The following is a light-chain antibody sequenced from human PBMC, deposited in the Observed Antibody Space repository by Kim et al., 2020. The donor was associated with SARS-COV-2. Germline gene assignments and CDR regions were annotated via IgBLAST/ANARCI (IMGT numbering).Light chain of an antibody. CDR2: EDR. Sequence: FLLTQPHSVSESPGKTVTISCTRSSGSIGSTYVQWYQQRPGSAPTTVIYEDRQRPSGVPDRFSGSIDRSSNSASFTISGLKTEDEGDYYCQSFDRDSVVFGGGTQLTVL. V-gene: IGLV6-57*03. CDR1: SGSIGSTY. CDR3: QSFDRDSVV. J-gene: IGLJ2*01.